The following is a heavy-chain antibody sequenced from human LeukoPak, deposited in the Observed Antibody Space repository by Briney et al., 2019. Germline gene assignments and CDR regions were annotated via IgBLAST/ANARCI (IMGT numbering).Heavy chain of an antibody. D-gene: IGHD3-22*01. V-gene: IGHV4-59*12. Sequence: SSETLSLTCTVSGGSMSHYYWSWIRQPSGKGLEWIGYIYYSGSTKYNPSIKSRVTISLDTSQNQFSLKLTSLTAADTAVYYCARTGYYYDSSGYNDYWGQGTLVTVSS. CDR2: IYYSGST. CDR3: ARTGYYYDSSGYNDY. CDR1: GGSMSHYY. J-gene: IGHJ4*02.